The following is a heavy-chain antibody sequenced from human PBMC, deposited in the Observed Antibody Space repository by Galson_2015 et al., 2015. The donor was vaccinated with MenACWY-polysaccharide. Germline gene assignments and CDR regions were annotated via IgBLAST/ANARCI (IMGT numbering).Heavy chain of an antibody. CDR1: GFTFSTYG. V-gene: IGHV3-30*02. Sequence: SLRLSCAASGFTFSTYGMHWVRQAPGKGLEWVTFIRFDGSKIYYADSVKGRFTVSRDNSKNTLYLQMNSLRVEDTAVYYCAKGVLFYDSSGYHYGDWGQGTLVTVSS. D-gene: IGHD3-22*01. J-gene: IGHJ4*02. CDR3: AKGVLFYDSSGYHYGD. CDR2: IRFDGSKI.